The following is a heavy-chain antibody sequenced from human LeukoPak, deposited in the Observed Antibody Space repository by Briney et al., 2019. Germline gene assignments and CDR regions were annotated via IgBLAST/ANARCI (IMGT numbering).Heavy chain of an antibody. V-gene: IGHV4-59*01. CDR3: ARPDGSTYDY. D-gene: IGHD4-11*01. J-gene: IGHJ4*02. CDR1: GGSISSYY. Sequence: SETLSLTCTVSGGSISSYYWSWIRQPPGKGLEWIGCIYYSGSTNYNPSLKSRVTISVDTSKNQFSLKLSSVTAADTAVYYCARPDGSTYDYWGQGTLVTVSS. CDR2: IYYSGST.